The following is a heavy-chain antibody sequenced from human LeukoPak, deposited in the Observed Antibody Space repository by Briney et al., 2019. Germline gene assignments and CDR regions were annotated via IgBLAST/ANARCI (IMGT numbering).Heavy chain of an antibody. Sequence: SETLSRTCTVSGGSISSYYWSWIRQPPGKGLEWIGYIYYSGSTNYNPSLKSRVTISVDTSKNQFSLKLSSVTAADTAVYYCAGWGCSGGSCHFDYWGQGTLVTVSS. CDR3: AGWGCSGGSCHFDY. D-gene: IGHD2-15*01. CDR2: IYYSGST. V-gene: IGHV4-59*08. J-gene: IGHJ4*02. CDR1: GGSISSYY.